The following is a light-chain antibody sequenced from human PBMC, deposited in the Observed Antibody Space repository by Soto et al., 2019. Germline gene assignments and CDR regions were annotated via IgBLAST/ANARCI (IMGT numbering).Light chain of an antibody. J-gene: IGKJ4*01. CDR2: AAT. Sequence: DIQMTQSPSSVSASVGDRDTITCRASQDISDWLAWHQQKPGKAPNLLIYAATTLHSGVPSRFSGSGSGTDFTLTISSLQPEDFATYYCQQGHTFPLTFGGGTKVEIK. CDR1: QDISDW. V-gene: IGKV1-12*01. CDR3: QQGHTFPLT.